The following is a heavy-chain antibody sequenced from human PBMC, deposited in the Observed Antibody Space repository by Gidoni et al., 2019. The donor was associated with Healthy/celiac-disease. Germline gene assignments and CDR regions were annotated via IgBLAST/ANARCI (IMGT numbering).Heavy chain of an antibody. CDR3: ARGSLAAAGTDDGGNFDY. D-gene: IGHD6-13*01. Sequence: QVQLQESGPGLVKPSETLSLTCTVSGGSISSYYWRGIRQPAGKGMEWIGRIYTSGSTNYNPSLKSRVTMSVDTSKNQFSLKLSSVTAADTAVYYCARGSLAAAGTDDGGNFDYWGQGTLVTVSS. J-gene: IGHJ4*02. CDR2: IYTSGST. CDR1: GGSISSYY. V-gene: IGHV4-4*07.